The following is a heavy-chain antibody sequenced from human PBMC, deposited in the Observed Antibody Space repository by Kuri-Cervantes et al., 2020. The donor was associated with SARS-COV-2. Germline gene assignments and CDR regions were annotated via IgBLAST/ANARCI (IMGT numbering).Heavy chain of an antibody. J-gene: IGHJ3*02. CDR3: ARDLRPKAAAGTRNAFDI. CDR2: IYTSGST. V-gene: IGHV4-4*07. Sequence: GSLRLSCTVSGGSISSYYWSWIRQPTGKGLEWIGRIYTSGSTNYNPSLKSRVTMSVDTSKNKFSLKLSSVTAADTAVYYCARDLRPKAAAGTRNAFDIWGQGTMVTVSS. D-gene: IGHD6-13*01. CDR1: GGSISSYY.